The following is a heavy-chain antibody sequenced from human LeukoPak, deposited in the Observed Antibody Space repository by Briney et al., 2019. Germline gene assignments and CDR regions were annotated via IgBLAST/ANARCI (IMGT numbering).Heavy chain of an antibody. Sequence: QTGGSLRLSCAASGFTFDDYGMSWVRQAPGKGLEWVSGINWNGGSTGYADSVKGRFTISRDNAKNSLYLQMNSLRAEDTALYYCARDRWYYDILTGAFDIWGQGTMVTVSS. CDR2: INWNGGST. V-gene: IGHV3-20*04. D-gene: IGHD3-9*01. J-gene: IGHJ3*02. CDR3: ARDRWYYDILTGAFDI. CDR1: GFTFDDYG.